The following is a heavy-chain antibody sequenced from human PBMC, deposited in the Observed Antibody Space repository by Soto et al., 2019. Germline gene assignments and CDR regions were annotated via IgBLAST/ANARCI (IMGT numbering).Heavy chain of an antibody. CDR1: GGSISGYY. V-gene: IGHV4-59*08. CDR2: IYYSGST. D-gene: IGHD6-13*01. CDR3: ARVSSSWDYYYYDVDV. J-gene: IGHJ6*03. Sequence: PSETLSLTFTVSGGSISGYYWSWIRQPPGKGLEWIGYIYYSGSTNYNPSLKSRVTISIDTSKNQFSLKLSSVTAADTAVYYCARVSSSWDYYYYDVDVWGKGTTVTVSS.